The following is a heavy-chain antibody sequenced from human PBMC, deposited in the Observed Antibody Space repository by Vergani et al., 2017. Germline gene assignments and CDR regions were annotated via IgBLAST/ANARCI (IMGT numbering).Heavy chain of an antibody. CDR2: ISGSGGST. CDR1: GFTFSSYA. CDR3: AKRRVSSGSYDIDY. J-gene: IGHJ4*02. D-gene: IGHD1-26*01. V-gene: IGHV3-23*01. Sequence: EVQLLESGGGLVQPGGSLRLSCAASGFTFSSYAMSWVRQAPGKGLEWVSAISGSGGSTYYADSVKGRFTSSRDNSKNTLYLQMNSLRAEDTAVYYCAKRRVSSGSYDIDYWGQGTLVTVSS.